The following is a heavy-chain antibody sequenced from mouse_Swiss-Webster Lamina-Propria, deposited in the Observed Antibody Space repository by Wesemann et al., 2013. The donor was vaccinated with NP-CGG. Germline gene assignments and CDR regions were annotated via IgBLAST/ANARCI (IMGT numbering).Heavy chain of an antibody. V-gene: IGHV1-9*01. CDR2: ILPGSGST. D-gene: IGHD4-1*01. CDR1: GYTFSSYW. Sequence: QVQLQQSGAELMKPGASVKISCKATGYTFSSYWIEWVKQRPGHGLEWIGEILPGSGSTNYNEKFKGKATFTADTSSNTAYMQLSSLTSEDSAVYYCADLTGTSAYWGQGTLVTVSA. J-gene: IGHJ3*01. CDR3: ADLTGTSAY.